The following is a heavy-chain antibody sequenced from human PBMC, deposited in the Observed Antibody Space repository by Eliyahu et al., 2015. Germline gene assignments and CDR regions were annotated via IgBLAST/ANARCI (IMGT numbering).Heavy chain of an antibody. Sequence: EVQVVESGGGLVKPGGSLXXSCEASGXPFXXXSXXGVRQAPGKGLEWVASITSSSAHINYADSVKGRFTISRDNANNSIYLQMHSLRAEDTAVYYCARHRAGKTTVSRARAPEFDSWGQGTLVTVSS. J-gene: IGHJ4*02. CDR1: GXPFXXXS. CDR3: ARHRAGKTTVSRARAPEFDS. V-gene: IGHV3-21*01. CDR2: ITSSSAHI. D-gene: IGHD4-17*01.